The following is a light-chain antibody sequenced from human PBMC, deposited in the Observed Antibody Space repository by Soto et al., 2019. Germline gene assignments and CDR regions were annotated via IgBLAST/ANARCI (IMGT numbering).Light chain of an antibody. Sequence: DIQMTQSPSTLSASVGDRVTITCRASQSISSWLAWFQQKPGKAPKLLIYKASNLEIGVPSRFSGSGSGTEFTLTISSLQPDDFATYYCLQYNSYSVWTFGQGTKVEIK. V-gene: IGKV1-5*03. CDR2: KAS. J-gene: IGKJ1*01. CDR1: QSISSW. CDR3: LQYNSYSVWT.